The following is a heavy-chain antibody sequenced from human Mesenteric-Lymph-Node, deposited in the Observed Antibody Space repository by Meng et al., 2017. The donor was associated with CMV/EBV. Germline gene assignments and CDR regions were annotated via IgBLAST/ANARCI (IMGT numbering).Heavy chain of an antibody. CDR1: GFTFRSYS. CDR3: ARPIRGYQLHPLWAFDV. V-gene: IGHV3-74*01. Sequence: GESLKISCVASGFTFRSYSMHWVRQTPGKGLVWVSRIKSDGSDPIYADSVKGRFTVSRDNGKDTLYLQVNSLRAEDTGIYYCARPIRGYQLHPLWAFDVWGQGTMVTVSS. D-gene: IGHD2-2*01. CDR2: IKSDGSDP. J-gene: IGHJ3*01.